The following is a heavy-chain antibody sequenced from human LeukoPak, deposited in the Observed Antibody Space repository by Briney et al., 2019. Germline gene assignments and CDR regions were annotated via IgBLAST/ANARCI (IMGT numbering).Heavy chain of an antibody. Sequence: ESLKISCKGSGYSFTSYWIGWVRQMPGKGLEWMGIIYPGGSDTRYSPSFQGQVTISAGKSISTAYLQWSSLKASDTAMYYCARPRQSYDSSGYYSPSGAFDIWGQGTMVTVSS. CDR1: GYSFTSYW. J-gene: IGHJ3*02. CDR3: ARPRQSYDSSGYYSPSGAFDI. V-gene: IGHV5-51*01. CDR2: IYPGGSDT. D-gene: IGHD3-22*01.